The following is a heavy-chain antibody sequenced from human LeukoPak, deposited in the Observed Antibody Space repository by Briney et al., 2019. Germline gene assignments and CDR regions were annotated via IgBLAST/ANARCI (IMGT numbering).Heavy chain of an antibody. J-gene: IGHJ3*02. D-gene: IGHD6-19*01. CDR3: ARSDDIRAVAGTGAFDI. Sequence: ASVKVSCKASGYTFTSYGISWVRQAPGQGLEWMGWISAYNGNTNYAQKLQGRVTMTTDTSTSTAYMELRSLRSEDTAVYYCARSDDIRAVAGTGAFDIWGQGTMVTVSS. CDR1: GYTFTSYG. V-gene: IGHV1-18*01. CDR2: ISAYNGNT.